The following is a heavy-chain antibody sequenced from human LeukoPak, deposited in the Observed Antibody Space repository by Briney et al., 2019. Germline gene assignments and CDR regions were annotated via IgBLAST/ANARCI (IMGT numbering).Heavy chain of an antibody. J-gene: IGHJ5*02. V-gene: IGHV4-59*01. D-gene: IGHD5-18*01. CDR2: IYYSGST. CDR1: GGSISSYY. Sequence: PSETLSLTCTVAGGSISSYYWSWIRQPPGKGLEWIGYIYYSGSTNYNPSLKSRVTISVDTSKHQFSLKLSSVTAADTAVYYCARGAAMRGSRFDPWGQGTLVTVSS. CDR3: ARGAAMRGSRFDP.